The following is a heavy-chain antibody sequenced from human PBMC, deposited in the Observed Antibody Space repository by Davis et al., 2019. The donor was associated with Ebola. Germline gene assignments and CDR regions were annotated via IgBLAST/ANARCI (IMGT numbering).Heavy chain of an antibody. J-gene: IGHJ4*02. CDR1: GFTFSSYE. CDR3: ARTGRVFDY. Sequence: GGSLRLSCAASGFTFSSYEMNWVRQAPGKGLEWVAVISYDGSNKYYADSVKGRFTISRDNSKNTLYLQMNSLRAEDTAVYYCARTGRVFDYWGQGTLVTVSS. CDR2: ISYDGSNK. V-gene: IGHV3-30-3*01.